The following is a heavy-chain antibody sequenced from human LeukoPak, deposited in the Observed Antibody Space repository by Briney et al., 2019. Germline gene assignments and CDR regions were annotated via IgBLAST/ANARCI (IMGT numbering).Heavy chain of an antibody. CDR1: GYTFSNHD. CDR2: INAGNGDT. D-gene: IGHD1-7*01. J-gene: IGHJ3*02. Sequence: ASVKVSCKASGYTFSNHDIHWVRQAPGQRLEWMGWINAGNGDTKYSQEFQGRVTITRDTSATTAYMELSSLRSEDTAVYYCASLELGGGAFDIWGQGTMVTVSS. V-gene: IGHV1-3*03. CDR3: ASLELGGGAFDI.